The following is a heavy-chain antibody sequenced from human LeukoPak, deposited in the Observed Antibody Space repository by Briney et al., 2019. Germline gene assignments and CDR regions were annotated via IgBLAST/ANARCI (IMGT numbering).Heavy chain of an antibody. J-gene: IGHJ4*01. CDR2: IWSDATNR. Sequence: GKSLSLSCAASGFIFSHYGMHWVRQAPGKGLELVAVIWSDATNRFYGASVKGRFTISRDNSQNTVFLQMNSLRAEDTAIYYCARDAQRGFDYSNSLEYWGHGTLVTVSS. CDR3: ARDAQRGFDYSNSLEY. CDR1: GFIFSHYG. D-gene: IGHD4-11*01. V-gene: IGHV3-33*01.